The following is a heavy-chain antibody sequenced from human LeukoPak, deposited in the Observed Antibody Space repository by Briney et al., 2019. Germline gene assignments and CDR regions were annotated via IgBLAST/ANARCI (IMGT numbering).Heavy chain of an antibody. D-gene: IGHD2-8*01. Sequence: PGGSLRLSCASSRFTFSNSIFHWVRQPPGKGLEWIGEINHSGSTNYNPSLKSRVTISVDTSKNQFSLKLSSVTAADTAVYYCARGGLFGVYARYYYYGMDVWGQGTTVTVSS. V-gene: IGHV4-34*01. CDR3: ARGGLFGVYARYYYYGMDV. CDR1: RFTFSNSI. CDR2: INHSGST. J-gene: IGHJ6*02.